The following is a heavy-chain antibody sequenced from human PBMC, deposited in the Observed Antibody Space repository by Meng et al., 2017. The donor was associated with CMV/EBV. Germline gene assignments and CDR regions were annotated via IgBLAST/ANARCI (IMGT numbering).Heavy chain of an antibody. J-gene: IGHJ4*02. CDR2: INHSGST. CDR1: GGSFRGYY. CDR3: ARGVGATGKADY. Sequence: QLHVQRWAAGLLKPSATLSLTRAVYGGSFRGYYWSWIRQHPGKGLEWIGEINHSGSTNYNPSLKSRVTISVDTSKNQFSLKLSSVTAADTAVYYCARGVGATGKADYWGQGTLVTVSS. V-gene: IGHV4-34*01. D-gene: IGHD1-26*01.